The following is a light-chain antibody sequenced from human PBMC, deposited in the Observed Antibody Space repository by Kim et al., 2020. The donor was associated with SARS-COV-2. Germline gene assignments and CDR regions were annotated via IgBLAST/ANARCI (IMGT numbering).Light chain of an antibody. CDR3: LLYYGGAWV. J-gene: IGLJ3*02. V-gene: IGLV7-43*01. Sequence: PGWTGTLTSTSSTGAVTSGYYPNWFQQKPGQAPRALIYSTSNKPSWTPARFSGSLLGGKAALTLTGVQPEDEAEYYCLLYYGGAWVFGGGTQLTVL. CDR2: STS. CDR1: TGAVTSGYY.